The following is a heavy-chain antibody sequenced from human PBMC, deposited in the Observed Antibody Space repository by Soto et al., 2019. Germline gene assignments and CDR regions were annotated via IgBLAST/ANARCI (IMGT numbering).Heavy chain of an antibody. CDR1: GVTVSSDY. D-gene: IGHD2-21*02. Sequence: EVQLVESGGGLIQPGGSLSLSCAASGVTVSSDYMSWVRQAPGEGLEWVSVLYRAGSTYYADSVKGRFTISRDNSKNTLYLQMNSLRAEDTAVYYCVRGGGPYCGGDCYRAFDHWGRGTLVTVSP. V-gene: IGHV3-53*01. CDR3: VRGGGPYCGGDCYRAFDH. CDR2: LYRAGST. J-gene: IGHJ4*02.